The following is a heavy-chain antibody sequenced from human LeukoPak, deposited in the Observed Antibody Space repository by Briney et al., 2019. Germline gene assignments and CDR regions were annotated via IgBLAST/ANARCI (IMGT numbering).Heavy chain of an antibody. J-gene: IGHJ6*04. V-gene: IGHV3-48*03. CDR2: ISSSGSTI. Sequence: GGSLRLACAASGFTFSSYEMNWVRQAPGKGLEWVSYISSSGSTIYYADSVKGRFTISRDNAKNSLYLQMNSLRAEDTAVYYCAELVITMIGGVWGKGTTVTIPS. CDR3: AELVITMIGGV. D-gene: IGHD3-10*02. CDR1: GFTFSSYE.